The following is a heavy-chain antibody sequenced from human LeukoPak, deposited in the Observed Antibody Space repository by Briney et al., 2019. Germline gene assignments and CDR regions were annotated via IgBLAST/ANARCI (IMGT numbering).Heavy chain of an antibody. J-gene: IGHJ4*02. D-gene: IGHD6-19*01. Sequence: ASVKVSCKASGYTFTSYGISWVRRAPGQGLEWMGWISVYNGNTNYAQKLQGRVTMTTDTSTSTAYMELRSLRSDDTAVYYCANIAVAGYFDYWGQGTLVTVSS. CDR2: ISVYNGNT. CDR3: ANIAVAGYFDY. CDR1: GYTFTSYG. V-gene: IGHV1-18*01.